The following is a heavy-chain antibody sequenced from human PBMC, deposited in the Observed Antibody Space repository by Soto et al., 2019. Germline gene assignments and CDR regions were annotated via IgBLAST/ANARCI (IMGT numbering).Heavy chain of an antibody. CDR2: GSVSGGST. J-gene: IGHJ5*02. CDR3: AKDPVHSRRSSADWFDP. Sequence: GGSLRLSCAASGCTFSNYAVSWVRQAPGKGLEWVSAGSVSGGSTYYADSVKGRFTISRDNSKNTLYLQMNSLRAEDTAVYYCAKDPVHSRRSSADWFDPWGQGTLVTVSS. D-gene: IGHD6-13*01. CDR1: GCTFSNYA. V-gene: IGHV3-23*01.